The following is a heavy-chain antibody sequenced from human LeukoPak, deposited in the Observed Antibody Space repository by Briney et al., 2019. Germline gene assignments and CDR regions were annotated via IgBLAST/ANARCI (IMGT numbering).Heavy chain of an antibody. D-gene: IGHD2-2*01. Sequence: GGSLRLSCAASGFTFSSYSMNWVRQAPGKGLEWVSSISSSSSYIYYADSVKGRFTISRDNAKNSLYLQMSSLRAEDTAVYYCARGDIVVVPAATGYWGQGTLVTVSS. CDR3: ARGDIVVVPAATGY. CDR2: ISSSSSYI. CDR1: GFTFSSYS. V-gene: IGHV3-21*01. J-gene: IGHJ4*02.